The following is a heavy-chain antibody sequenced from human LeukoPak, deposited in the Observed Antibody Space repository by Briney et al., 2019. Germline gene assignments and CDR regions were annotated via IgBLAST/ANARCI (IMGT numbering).Heavy chain of an antibody. CDR3: ARGGMNDASYLHFDY. Sequence: GGSLRLSCAASGFTFSSYSMNWVRQAPGKGLEWVSSISSSSSYISYADSVKGRFTISRDNAKNPLYLQMNSLRAEDTAVYYCARGGMNDASYLHFDYWGQGTLVTVSS. J-gene: IGHJ4*02. D-gene: IGHD3-16*02. CDR2: ISSSSSYI. CDR1: GFTFSSYS. V-gene: IGHV3-21*01.